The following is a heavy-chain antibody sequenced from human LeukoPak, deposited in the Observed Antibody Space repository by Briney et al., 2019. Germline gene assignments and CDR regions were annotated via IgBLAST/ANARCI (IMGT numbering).Heavy chain of an antibody. V-gene: IGHV4-34*01. CDR2: INHSGST. CDR3: ARGKFRRYCSGGSCSGRYFDY. CDR1: GGSFSGYH. D-gene: IGHD2-15*01. J-gene: IGHJ4*02. Sequence: SETLSLTCAVYGGSFSGYHWSWIRQPPGKGLEWIGEINHSGSTNYNPSLKSRVTISVDTSKNQFSLKLSSVTAADTAVYYCARGKFRRYCSGGSCSGRYFDYWSQGTLVTVSS.